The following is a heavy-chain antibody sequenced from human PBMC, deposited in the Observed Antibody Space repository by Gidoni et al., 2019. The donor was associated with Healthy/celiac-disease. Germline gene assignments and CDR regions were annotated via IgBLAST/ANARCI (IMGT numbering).Heavy chain of an antibody. CDR1: GFTFSSYA. V-gene: IGHV3-64D*06. CDR3: VGLYGDYKFLDY. D-gene: IGHD4-17*01. J-gene: IGHJ4*02. Sequence: EVQLVESGGGLVQPGGSLRLSCSASGFTFSSYAMHWVRQAPGKGLEYVSAFSSNGGSTYYADSVKGRFTISRDNSKNTLYLQMSSLRAEDTAVYYCVGLYGDYKFLDYWGQGTLVTVSS. CDR2: FSSNGGST.